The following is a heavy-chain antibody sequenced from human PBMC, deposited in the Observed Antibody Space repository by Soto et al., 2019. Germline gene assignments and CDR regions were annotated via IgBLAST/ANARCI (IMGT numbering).Heavy chain of an antibody. CDR3: ARSPDIPNSHYDFPSGLQGMHV. D-gene: IGHD3-3*01. CDR1: GGSISGGTDY. J-gene: IGHJ6*02. Sequence: VRLQESGPGLVRPAQTLSLSCSVSGGSISGGTDYWTWVRQLPAKGLERIASISYTGDTHFNPSLKIRVFFSVHVSKNDLSLRVTSATAAEQAVYFCARSPDIPNSHYDFPSGLQGMHVWGQGTPVSVS. V-gene: IGHV4-31*03. CDR2: ISYTGDT.